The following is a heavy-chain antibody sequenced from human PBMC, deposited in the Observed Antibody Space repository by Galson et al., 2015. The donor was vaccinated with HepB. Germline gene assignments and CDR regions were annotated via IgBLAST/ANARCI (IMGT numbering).Heavy chain of an antibody. CDR1: GGSFRGSY. V-gene: IGHV4-34*01. CDR3: ARLGSSWRDYYYYAMDF. Sequence: ATLSLTCDVHGGSFRGSYWSWLRQPPGRGLEWIGEINHSGYTPYNPSLKSRVTISVDRSKNQLSLTLSSVTAADTAVYYCARLGSSWRDYYYYAMDFWGQGTTVTVSS. J-gene: IGHJ6*02. CDR2: INHSGYT. D-gene: IGHD6-13*01.